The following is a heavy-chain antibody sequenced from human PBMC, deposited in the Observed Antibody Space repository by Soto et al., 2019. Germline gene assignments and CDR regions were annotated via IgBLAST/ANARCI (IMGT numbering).Heavy chain of an antibody. D-gene: IGHD4-17*01. V-gene: IGHV3-23*01. J-gene: IGHJ4*02. CDR3: AKDLPSTVTTAY. CDR2: IRGSGGST. Sequence: EVQLLESGGGLVQPGGSLRLSCAASGFTFSSYAMSWVRQAPGKGLEWVSAIRGSGGSTYYADSVKGRFTISRDNSKTTLYLQMNSLRAEDTAVYYCAKDLPSTVTTAYWVQGTLVTVSS. CDR1: GFTFSSYA.